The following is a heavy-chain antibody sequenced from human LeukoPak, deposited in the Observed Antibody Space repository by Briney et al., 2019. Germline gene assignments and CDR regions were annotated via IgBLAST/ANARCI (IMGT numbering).Heavy chain of an antibody. J-gene: IGHJ5*02. CDR2: MNPNSGNT. CDR3: ARQVNFADERITIFGVVSVGWFDP. CDR1: GYTFTSYD. Sequence: GASVKVSCKASGYTFTSYDINWVRQATGQGLEWMGWMNPNSGNTGYAQKFQGRVTMTRNTSISTAYMELSSLRSEDTAVYYCARQVNFADERITIFGVVSVGWFDPWGQGTLVTVSS. V-gene: IGHV1-8*01. D-gene: IGHD3-3*01.